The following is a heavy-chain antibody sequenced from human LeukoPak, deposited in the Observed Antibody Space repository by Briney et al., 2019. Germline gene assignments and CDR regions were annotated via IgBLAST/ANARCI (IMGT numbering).Heavy chain of an antibody. V-gene: IGHV3-30*04. CDR3: TRDGSNWYASYYYYMDV. D-gene: IGHD6-13*01. J-gene: IGHJ6*03. CDR1: GFIFSNYA. Sequence: PGGSLRLSCAASGFIFSNYAMHWVRQAPGKGLEWVAVISYDGSNKFNADSVRGRFTISRDNSKNTLYLQMNTLRPEDTAVYYCTRDGSNWYASYYYYMDVWGKGTTVTVSS. CDR2: ISYDGSNK.